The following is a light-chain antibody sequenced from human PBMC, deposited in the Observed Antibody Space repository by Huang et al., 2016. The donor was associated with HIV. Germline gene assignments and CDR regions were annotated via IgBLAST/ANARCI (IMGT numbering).Light chain of an antibody. J-gene: IGKJ2*01. Sequence: DIQMTQSPSSLSASVRNRVTITCRASRAIAKSLAWYQQKPGKAPKLLLYAASRLESGVPSRFSGSGSGTDYTLTISSLQPEDFATYYCQQYHSTPYTFGQGTKLEIK. CDR1: RAIAKS. V-gene: IGKV1-NL1*01. CDR3: QQYHSTPYT. CDR2: AAS.